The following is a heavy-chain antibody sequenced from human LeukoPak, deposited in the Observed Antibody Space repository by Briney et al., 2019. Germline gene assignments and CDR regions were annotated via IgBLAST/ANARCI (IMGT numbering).Heavy chain of an antibody. J-gene: IGHJ4*02. V-gene: IGHV3-30*02. CDR1: GFTFSSYG. D-gene: IGHD3-22*01. CDR2: IRYDGSTK. Sequence: GGSLRLSCVASGFTFSSYGMHWVRQAPGKGLGWVAFIRYDGSTKDYADSVKGRFTMSRDNSKNTLYLQMNSLRVEDTAVYYCAKGEIRDSSGYYDSWGQGTLVTVSS. CDR3: AKGEIRDSSGYYDS.